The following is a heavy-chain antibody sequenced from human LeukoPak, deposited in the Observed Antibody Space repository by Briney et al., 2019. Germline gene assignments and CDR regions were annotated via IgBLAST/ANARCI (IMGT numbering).Heavy chain of an antibody. Sequence: ASVKVSCKASGYTFTSYYMHWVRQAPGQGLEWMGIINPSGGSTSYAQKFQGRVTMTRDTSTSTAYMELSSLRSEDTAVYYCAREGDPESGYGSFGFDYWGQGTLVTVSS. J-gene: IGHJ4*02. CDR1: GYTFTSYY. D-gene: IGHD5-12*01. V-gene: IGHV1-46*01. CDR3: AREGDPESGYGSFGFDY. CDR2: INPSGGST.